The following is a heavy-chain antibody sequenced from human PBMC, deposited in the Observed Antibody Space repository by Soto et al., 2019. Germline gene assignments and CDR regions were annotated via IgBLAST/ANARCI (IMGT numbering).Heavy chain of an antibody. CDR2: ISSSSSYI. D-gene: IGHD5-18*01. V-gene: IGHV3-21*01. Sequence: EVQLVESGGGLLKTGGSLRLSCAASGFTFSSYSMNWVRQAPGKGLEWVSSISSSSSYIYYADSVKGRFTISRDNAKNSLYLQMNSLRAEDTAVYYCARDQPGYSYGYGLGYWGQGTLVTVSS. J-gene: IGHJ4*02. CDR3: ARDQPGYSYGYGLGY. CDR1: GFTFSSYS.